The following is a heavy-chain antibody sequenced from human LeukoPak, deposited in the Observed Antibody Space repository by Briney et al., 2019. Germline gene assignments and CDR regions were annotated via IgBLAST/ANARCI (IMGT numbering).Heavy chain of an antibody. J-gene: IGHJ4*02. Sequence: PSETLSLTCAVYGGSFSGYYWSWIRQPPGKGLEWIGEINHSGSTNYNPSLKSRVTISVDTSKNQFSLKLSSVTAADTAVYYCARATRYYYDSSGYFQLWGQGTLVTVSP. V-gene: IGHV4-34*01. D-gene: IGHD3-22*01. CDR3: ARATRYYYDSSGYFQL. CDR2: INHSGST. CDR1: GGSFSGYY.